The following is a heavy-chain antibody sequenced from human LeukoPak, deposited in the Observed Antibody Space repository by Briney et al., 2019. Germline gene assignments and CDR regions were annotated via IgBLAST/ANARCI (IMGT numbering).Heavy chain of an antibody. J-gene: IGHJ4*02. CDR1: GYTFTSYG. D-gene: IGHD3-9*01. Sequence: ASVKVSCKASGYTFTSYGISWVRQAPGRGLEWMGWISAYNGNTNYAQKLQGRVTMTTDTSTSTAYMELRSLRSDDTAVYYCGRAYYDILTGYYDYWGQGTLVTVSS. CDR3: GRAYYDILTGYYDY. CDR2: ISAYNGNT. V-gene: IGHV1-18*01.